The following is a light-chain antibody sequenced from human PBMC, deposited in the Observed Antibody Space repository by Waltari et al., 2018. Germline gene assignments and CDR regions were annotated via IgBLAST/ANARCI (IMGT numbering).Light chain of an antibody. CDR3: LVWHSTIDHQGV. CDR1: HIGRKS. J-gene: IGLJ2*01. Sequence: SYVVTQSPSVSVAPGETARITGGGDHIGRKSVTWYQQRPGQAPVLVISYYSDRPSGIPEGFSGSNSGNTATLTISWVEAEDEADYYCLVWHSTIDHQGVFGGGTKLTVL. V-gene: IGLV3-21*04. CDR2: YYS.